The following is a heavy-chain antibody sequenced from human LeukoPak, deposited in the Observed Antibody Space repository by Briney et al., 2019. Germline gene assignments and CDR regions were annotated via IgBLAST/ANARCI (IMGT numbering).Heavy chain of an antibody. Sequence: PSETLSLTCTVSGYSISSGYYWGWIRQPPGKGLEWIGYIYYSGSTYYNPSLKSRVTISVDTSKNQFSLKLSSVTAADTAVYYCARETGITRGYYFDYWGQGTLVTVSS. CDR2: IYYSGST. J-gene: IGHJ4*02. V-gene: IGHV4-38-2*02. CDR1: GYSISSGYY. D-gene: IGHD2-21*02. CDR3: ARETGITRGYYFDY.